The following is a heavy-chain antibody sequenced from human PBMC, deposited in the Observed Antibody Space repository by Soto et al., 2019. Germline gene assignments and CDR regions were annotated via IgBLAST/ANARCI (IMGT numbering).Heavy chain of an antibody. Sequence: QVQLVESGGGVVQPGRSLRLSCAASGFTFSSYGMHWVRQAPGKGLEWVAVISYDGSNKYYADSVKGRFTISRDNSKNTLYLQMNSLRAEDTAVYYCAKDLAYYDILTGPSWYSPNYYYYGMDVWGQGTTVTVSS. D-gene: IGHD3-9*01. V-gene: IGHV3-30*18. J-gene: IGHJ6*02. CDR3: AKDLAYYDILTGPSWYSPNYYYYGMDV. CDR2: ISYDGSNK. CDR1: GFTFSSYG.